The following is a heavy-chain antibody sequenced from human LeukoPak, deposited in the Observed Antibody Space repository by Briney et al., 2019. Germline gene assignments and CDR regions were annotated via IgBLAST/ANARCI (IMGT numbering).Heavy chain of an antibody. CDR2: IAHDETEK. J-gene: IGHJ4*02. Sequence: GGSLRLSCAASGFTFTTYWMTWVRQAPGKGLEWVANIAHDETEKYYVGSVKGRFTISRDNAKNTLYLQMNSLRAEDTAVYYCAKDVRRGNSYFDYWGQGTLVTVSS. CDR1: GFTFTTYW. D-gene: IGHD4-23*01. CDR3: AKDVRRGNSYFDY. V-gene: IGHV3-7*03.